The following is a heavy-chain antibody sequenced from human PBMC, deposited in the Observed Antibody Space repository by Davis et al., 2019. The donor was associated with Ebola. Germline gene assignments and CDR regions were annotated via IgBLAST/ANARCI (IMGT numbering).Heavy chain of an antibody. CDR3: ARAAGIYLDDDPYYYYYMDV. D-gene: IGHD3-10*01. Sequence: ASVKVSCKASGYTFTGYYIHWVRQAPGQGLEWMGWINPKSGGTYSAQRFQGRVTMTRNTSIRTAYLEVSGLRSNDTAVYHCARAAGIYLDDDPYYYYYMDVWGKGTTVTVSS. J-gene: IGHJ6*03. CDR1: GYTFTGYY. V-gene: IGHV1-2*02. CDR2: INPKSGGT.